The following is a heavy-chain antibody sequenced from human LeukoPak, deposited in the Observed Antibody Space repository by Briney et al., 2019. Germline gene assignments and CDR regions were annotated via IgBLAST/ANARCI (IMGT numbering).Heavy chain of an antibody. CDR3: ARPDYGGNSFDY. D-gene: IGHD4-23*01. J-gene: IGHJ4*02. CDR2: ISSNGGST. CDR1: GFTFSSYA. Sequence: GRSLRLSCAASGFTFSSYAMHWVRQAPGKGLEYVSAISSNGGSTYYANSVKGRFTISRDNSKNTLYLQMGSLRAEDMAVYYCARPDYGGNSFDYWGQGTLVTVSS. V-gene: IGHV3-64*01.